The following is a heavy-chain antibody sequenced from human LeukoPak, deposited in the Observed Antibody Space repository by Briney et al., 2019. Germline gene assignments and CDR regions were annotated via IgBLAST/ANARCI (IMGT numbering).Heavy chain of an antibody. CDR3: ARKVIAAAAHYFDY. CDR2: IYSSGST. D-gene: IGHD6-13*01. Sequence: PSETLSLTCTVSGGSMRSYYRSWIRQSPGKGLEWIGYIYSSGSTNYNPSLKSRVTISVDMSKNQFSLKVNFVTAAGTGVYYCARKVIAAAAHYFDYWGQGTLVAVSP. V-gene: IGHV4-4*09. J-gene: IGHJ4*02. CDR1: GGSMRSYY.